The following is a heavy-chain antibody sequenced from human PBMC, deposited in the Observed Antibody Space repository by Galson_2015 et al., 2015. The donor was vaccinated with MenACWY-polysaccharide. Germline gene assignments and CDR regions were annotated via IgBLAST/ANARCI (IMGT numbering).Heavy chain of an antibody. J-gene: IGHJ4*02. CDR1: GYTFTSYG. CDR2: ISAYNGNT. V-gene: IGHV1-18*01. CDR3: AREDYGDYGRPNFDY. Sequence: SVKVSCKASGYTFTSYGISWVRQAPGQGLEWMGWISAYNGNTNYAQKLQGRVTTTTDTSTSTAYMELRSLRSDDTAVYYCAREDYGDYGRPNFDYWGQGTLVTVSS. D-gene: IGHD4-17*01.